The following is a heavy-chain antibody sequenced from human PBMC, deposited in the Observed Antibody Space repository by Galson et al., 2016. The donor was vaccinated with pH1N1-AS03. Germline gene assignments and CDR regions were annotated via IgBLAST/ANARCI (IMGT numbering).Heavy chain of an antibody. CDR3: ATNALKVRVDY. CDR1: GFTFSNYW. D-gene: IGHD1-1*01. J-gene: IGHJ4*02. CDR2: IKQDGSET. V-gene: IGHV3-7*03. Sequence: SLRLSCAASGFTFSNYWMTWVRQAPGKGLEWVANIKQDGSETYYVDSVKGRFTISRDNSKNTVYLQMTSLRAEDTAVYYCATNALKVRVDYWGQGTLVTVSS.